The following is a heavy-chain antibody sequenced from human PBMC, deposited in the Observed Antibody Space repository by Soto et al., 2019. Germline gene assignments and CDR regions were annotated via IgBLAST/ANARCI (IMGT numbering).Heavy chain of an antibody. CDR2: FYYSGST. D-gene: IGHD1-26*01. CDR3: ARSVGDYYYGMDV. V-gene: IGHV4-59*04. Sequence: TCTVSGGSISSYYWSWIRQPPGKGLEWIGNFYYSGSTYYNPSLRSRVTISVDASKNQFSVKVSSVTATDTAVYYCARSVGDYYYGMDVWGQGTTVTVSS. J-gene: IGHJ6*02. CDR1: GGSISSYY.